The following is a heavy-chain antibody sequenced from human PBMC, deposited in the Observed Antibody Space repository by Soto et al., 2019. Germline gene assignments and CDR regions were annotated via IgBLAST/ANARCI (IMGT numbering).Heavy chain of an antibody. J-gene: IGHJ5*02. V-gene: IGHV6-1*01. Sequence: SQTLSLTCAISGDSVSSNSVAWNWIRQSPSRGLEWLGRTYYRSKWYNDYAVSVKSRITINPDTSKNQFSLQLNSVTPEDTAVYYCARDQTYSSSWCNCFDPWGQGTLVTVSS. CDR3: ARDQTYSSSWCNCFDP. D-gene: IGHD6-13*01. CDR1: GDSVSSNSVA. CDR2: TYYRSKWYN.